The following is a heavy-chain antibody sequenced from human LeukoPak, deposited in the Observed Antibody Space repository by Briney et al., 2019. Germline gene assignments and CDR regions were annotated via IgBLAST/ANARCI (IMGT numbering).Heavy chain of an antibody. CDR3: ARDQVAALGVLGY. J-gene: IGHJ4*02. CDR2: ISYDGSNK. CDR1: GFTFSSYW. V-gene: IGHV3-30*03. D-gene: IGHD6-19*01. Sequence: PGGSLRLSCAASGFTFSSYWMHWVRQAPGKGLEWVAVISYDGSNKYYADSVKGRFTISRDNSKNTLYLQMNSLRAEDTAVYYCARDQVAALGVLGYWGQGTLVTVSS.